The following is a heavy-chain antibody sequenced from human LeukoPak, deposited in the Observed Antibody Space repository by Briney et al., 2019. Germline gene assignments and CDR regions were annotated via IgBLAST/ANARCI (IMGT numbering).Heavy chain of an antibody. V-gene: IGHV3-74*01. CDR1: GFTFSSYW. J-gene: IGHJ4*02. CDR3: AREPGNYLYYFDY. CDR2: INTDGSST. Sequence: GGSLRLSCAASGFTFSSYWMHWVRQAPGKGRVWVSRINTDGSSTSYVDSVKGRFTISRDNAKNTLYLQMNSLRAEDTAVYYCAREPGNYLYYFDYWGQGTLVTVSS. D-gene: IGHD1-7*01.